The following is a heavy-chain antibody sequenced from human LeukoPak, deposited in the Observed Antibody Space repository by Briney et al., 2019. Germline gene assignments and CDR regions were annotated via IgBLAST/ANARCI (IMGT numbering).Heavy chain of an antibody. Sequence: PGGSLRLSCAASGFTFSSYGMHWVRQAPGKGLEWVAVISYDGSNKYYADSVKGRFTISRDNSKNTLYLQMNSLRAEDTAVYYCAKDHSGYNSDYWGQETLVTVSS. CDR3: AKDHSGYNSDY. CDR1: GFTFSSYG. J-gene: IGHJ4*02. D-gene: IGHD5-12*01. V-gene: IGHV3-30*18. CDR2: ISYDGSNK.